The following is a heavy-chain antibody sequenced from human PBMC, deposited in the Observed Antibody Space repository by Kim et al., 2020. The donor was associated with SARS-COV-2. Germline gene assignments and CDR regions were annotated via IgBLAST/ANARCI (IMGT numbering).Heavy chain of an antibody. CDR2: ISSSSSYI. Sequence: GGSLRLSCAASGFTFSSYSMTWVRQAPGKGLEWVSSISSSSSYIYYADSVKGRFTISRDNAKNSLYLQMNSLRAEDTAVYYCARTVVVTEVGPDAFDIWGQGTMVTVSS. J-gene: IGHJ3*02. V-gene: IGHV3-21*01. CDR1: GFTFSSYS. CDR3: ARTVVVTEVGPDAFDI. D-gene: IGHD2-21*02.